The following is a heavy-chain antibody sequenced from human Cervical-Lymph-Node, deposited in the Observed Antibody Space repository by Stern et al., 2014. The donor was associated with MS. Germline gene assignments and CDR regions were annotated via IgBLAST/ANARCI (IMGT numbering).Heavy chain of an antibody. D-gene: IGHD5-24*01. CDR1: GFSFGDTY. Sequence: VQLVESGGGLVKPGGSLRLSCAASGFSFGDTYMTWIRQAPGKGLEWLSDISDGGRAIHSADSVKGRFTIARDNAKNSLYLQMNNLRAEDTAVYYCARQSRDGFNQFSYFGLDVWGQGTTVTVSS. CDR3: ARQSRDGFNQFSYFGLDV. V-gene: IGHV3-11*01. CDR2: ISDGGRAI. J-gene: IGHJ6*02.